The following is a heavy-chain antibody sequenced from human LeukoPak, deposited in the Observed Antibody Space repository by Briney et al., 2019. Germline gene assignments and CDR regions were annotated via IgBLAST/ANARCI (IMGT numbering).Heavy chain of an antibody. Sequence: PSETLSLTCAVFGGSFSGYYWTWIRQPPGKGLEWIGEINPSGSTKYNPSLKSRVTISVDTAKNQFSLKLTSVTAADTATYYCTRDAGFGELLDYWSQGTLVTVSS. CDR1: GGSFSGYY. CDR3: TRDAGFGELLDY. CDR2: INPSGST. V-gene: IGHV4-34*01. J-gene: IGHJ4*02. D-gene: IGHD3-10*01.